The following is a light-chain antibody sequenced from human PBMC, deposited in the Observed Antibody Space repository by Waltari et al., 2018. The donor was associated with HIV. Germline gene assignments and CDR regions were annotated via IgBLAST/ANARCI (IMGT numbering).Light chain of an antibody. CDR1: SSNIGNDY. Sequence: QSVLTQPPSVSAAPGQKVTIPCSGSSSNIGNDYVSWYQHVPGAAPRLLIYGNNKPPSGIPDPFCGSKSGASATLDITGLQTGDEADYYCGTWDPRLSAGVFGGGTKLTVL. V-gene: IGLV1-51*01. J-gene: IGLJ3*02. CDR2: GNN. CDR3: GTWDPRLSAGV.